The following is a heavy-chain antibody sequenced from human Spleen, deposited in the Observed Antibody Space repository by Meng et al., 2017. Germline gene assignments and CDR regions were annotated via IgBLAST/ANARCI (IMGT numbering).Heavy chain of an antibody. CDR3: ARATSSGYSWYFDL. CDR1: GGSINSGDYY. CDR2: IYYSGST. V-gene: IGHV4-30-4*01. Sequence: VQLQESGPGLVKASQTLSLTCTVSGGSINSGDYYWSWIRQPPGKGLEWIGYIYYSGSTYYNPSLKSRLTISVDTSKNQFSLKLSSVTAADTAVYYCARATSSGYSWYFDLWGRGTLVTVSS. D-gene: IGHD3-22*01. J-gene: IGHJ2*01.